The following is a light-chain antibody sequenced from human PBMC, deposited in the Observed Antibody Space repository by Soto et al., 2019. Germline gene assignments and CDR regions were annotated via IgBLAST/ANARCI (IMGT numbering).Light chain of an antibody. CDR3: QQRSNWPTWT. Sequence: EIVLTQSPATLSLSPGERATLSCRASQSVGNNLAWYQQKPGQAPGLLIYEASTRATGIPARFSGSGSGTDFTLTIGSLEPEDFAVYYCQQRSNWPTWTFGQGTKVDIK. CDR2: EAS. CDR1: QSVGNN. V-gene: IGKV3-11*01. J-gene: IGKJ1*01.